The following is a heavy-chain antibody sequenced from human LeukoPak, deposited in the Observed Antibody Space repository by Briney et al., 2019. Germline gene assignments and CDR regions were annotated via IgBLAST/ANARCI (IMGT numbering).Heavy chain of an antibody. J-gene: IGHJ4*02. CDR1: GFTFSSYA. Sequence: PGRSLRLSCAASGFTFSSYAMHWVRQAPGKGLEWVAVISYDGSNKYYADSVKGRFTISRDNSKNTLYLQMNSLRAEDTAAYYCARSGSPDYWGQGTLVTVSS. CDR2: ISYDGSNK. D-gene: IGHD5-12*01. CDR3: ARSGSPDY. V-gene: IGHV3-30-3*01.